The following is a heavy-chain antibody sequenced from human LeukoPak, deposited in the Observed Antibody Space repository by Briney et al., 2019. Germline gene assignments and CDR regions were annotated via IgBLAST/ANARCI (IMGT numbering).Heavy chain of an antibody. J-gene: IGHJ4*02. CDR3: AKHSYRVDSFTDY. Sequence: GGSLRLSCAASGFTFSTYAMSWVRQAPGKGLERVSGISDSGGTTYYADSVKGRFTISRDNSKNTLYLQMNSLRAEDTAVYYCAKHSYRVDSFTDYWGQETLVTVSS. CDR2: ISDSGGTT. V-gene: IGHV3-23*01. CDR1: GFTFSTYA. D-gene: IGHD5-12*01.